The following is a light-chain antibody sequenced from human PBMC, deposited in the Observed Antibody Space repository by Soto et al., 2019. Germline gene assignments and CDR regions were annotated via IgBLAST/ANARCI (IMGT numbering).Light chain of an antibody. J-gene: IGKJ4*01. CDR3: MQALQTPLT. Sequence: DIVMTQSPPSLPVTPGEPASISCRSSQSLLHSDGYNYLDWFLQRPGQSPQVLIFLGSTRAPGVPDRFSGRGSGKDFTLKIRRVGAEEFGVYYCMQALQTPLTLGGGTKVNIK. CDR1: QSLLHSDGYNY. V-gene: IGKV2-28*01. CDR2: LGS.